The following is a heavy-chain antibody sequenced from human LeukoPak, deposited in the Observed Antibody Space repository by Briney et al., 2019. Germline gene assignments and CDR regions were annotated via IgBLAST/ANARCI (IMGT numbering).Heavy chain of an antibody. J-gene: IGHJ4*02. V-gene: IGHV3-23*01. CDR3: AKDVGSSWSYYFDY. CDR2: ISGSGGST. D-gene: IGHD6-13*01. Sequence: GGSLRLSCAASGFTFSSQTMSWVRLAPGKALEWVSAISGSGGSTYYADSVKGRFTISRDNSKNTLYLQMNSLIAEDTAVYYCAKDVGSSWSYYFDYWGQGTLVTVSS. CDR1: GFTFSSQT.